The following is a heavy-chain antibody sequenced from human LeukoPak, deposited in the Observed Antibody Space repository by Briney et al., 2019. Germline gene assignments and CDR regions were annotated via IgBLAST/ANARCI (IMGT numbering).Heavy chain of an antibody. V-gene: IGHV1-46*01. Sequence: ASVKVSCKASGYTFTINYIHWVRQAPGQGLEWMGMIYPRDGSTSYAQKFQGRVTVTRDTSTSTVHMELSGLRSEDTAVYYCARDQEGFDYWGQGTLVTVSS. CDR2: IYPRDGST. J-gene: IGHJ4*02. CDR3: ARDQEGFDY. CDR1: GYTFTINY.